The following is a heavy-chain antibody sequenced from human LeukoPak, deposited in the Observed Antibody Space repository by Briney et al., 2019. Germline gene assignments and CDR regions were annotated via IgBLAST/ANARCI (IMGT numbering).Heavy chain of an antibody. D-gene: IGHD2-15*01. J-gene: IGHJ6*03. CDR2: ISSSSSYI. Sequence: GGSLRLSCAASGFTFSSYSMNWVRQAPGKGLEWVSSISSSSSYIYYADSVEGRFTISRDNAKNSLYLQMNSLRAEDTAVYYCASPADCSGGSCYSNYYYYMDVWGKGTTVTVSS. V-gene: IGHV3-21*01. CDR3: ASPADCSGGSCYSNYYYYMDV. CDR1: GFTFSSYS.